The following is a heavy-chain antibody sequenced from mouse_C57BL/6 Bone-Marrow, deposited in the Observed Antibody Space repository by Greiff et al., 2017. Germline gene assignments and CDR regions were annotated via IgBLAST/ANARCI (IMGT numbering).Heavy chain of an antibody. V-gene: IGHV5-9-1*02. CDR3: TRDRGLLRDWYFDV. CDR1: GFTFSSYA. Sequence: EVKLVASGEGLVKPGGSLKLSCAASGFTFSSYAMSWVRQTPEKRLEWVAYISSGGDYIYYADTVKGRFTISRDNARNTLYLQMSSLKSEDTAMYYCTRDRGLLRDWYFDVWGTGTTVTVSS. CDR2: ISSGGDYI. D-gene: IGHD1-1*01. J-gene: IGHJ1*03.